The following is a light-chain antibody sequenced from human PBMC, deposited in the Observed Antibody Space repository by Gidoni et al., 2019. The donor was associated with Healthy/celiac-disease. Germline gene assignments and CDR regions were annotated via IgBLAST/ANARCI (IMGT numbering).Light chain of an antibody. J-gene: IGKJ2*01. CDR3: QQYYSTPRT. V-gene: IGKV4-1*01. CDR2: WAS. Sequence: DIVMTQSPDSLAVSLGERATINCKSSQSVLYSSNNKNYLAWYQQKPGQPPKLPIYWASTRESGVPDRFSGSWSGTDFTLTISSLQAEDVAVYYCQQYYSTPRTFGQGTKLEIK. CDR1: QSVLYSSNNKNY.